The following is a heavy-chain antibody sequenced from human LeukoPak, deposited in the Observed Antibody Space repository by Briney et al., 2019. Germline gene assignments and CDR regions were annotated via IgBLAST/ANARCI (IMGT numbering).Heavy chain of an antibody. V-gene: IGHV3-11*03. CDR2: ISTFSRYT. CDR1: GFTFSDHY. D-gene: IGHD6-13*01. Sequence: GGPLRLSCAASGFTFSDHYMSWIRQAPGKGLEWVSYISTFSRYTNYADSVQGRFTISRDNAKNSLYLQMNSLRDEDTAVYYCARGDISAAGTFDRWGQGTLVTVSS. J-gene: IGHJ4*02. CDR3: ARGDISAAGTFDR.